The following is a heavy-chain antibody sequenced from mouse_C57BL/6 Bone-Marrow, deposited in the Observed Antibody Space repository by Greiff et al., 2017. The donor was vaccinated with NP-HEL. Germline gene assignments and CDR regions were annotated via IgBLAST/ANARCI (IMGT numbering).Heavy chain of an antibody. J-gene: IGHJ2*01. Sequence: QVQLQQPGAELVKPGASVKMSCKASGYTFTSYWITWVKQRPGQGLEWIGDIYPGSGSTNYNEKFKSKATLTVDTSSSTAYMQRSSLTSEDAAVYYCARLTQRELGHFDYWGQGTTLTVSS. V-gene: IGHV1-55*01. D-gene: IGHD4-1*01. CDR3: ARLTQRELGHFDY. CDR2: IYPGSGST. CDR1: GYTFTSYW.